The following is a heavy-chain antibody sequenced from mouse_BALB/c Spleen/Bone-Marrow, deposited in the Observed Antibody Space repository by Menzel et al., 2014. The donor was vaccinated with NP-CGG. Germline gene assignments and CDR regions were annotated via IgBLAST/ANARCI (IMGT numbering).Heavy chain of an antibody. CDR1: GYTFTSYW. D-gene: IGHD2-1*01. Sequence: VQLVESGAELARPGASVKLSCKASGYTFTSYWMHWVKQRPGQGLEWIGAIYPGDGDTRYTQKFRGKATLTADKSSNTAYMQLSSLTSEDSAVYFCASPYGNYDAMDYWGQGTSVTVSS. CDR3: ASPYGNYDAMDY. J-gene: IGHJ4*01. V-gene: IGHV1-87*01. CDR2: IYPGDGDT.